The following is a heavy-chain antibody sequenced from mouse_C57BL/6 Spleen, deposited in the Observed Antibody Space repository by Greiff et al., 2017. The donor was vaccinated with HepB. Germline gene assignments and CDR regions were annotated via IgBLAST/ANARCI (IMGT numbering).Heavy chain of an antibody. J-gene: IGHJ4*01. Sequence: EVQLQQSGPELVKPGASVKISCKASGYTFTDYYMNWVKQSHGKSLEWIGDINPNNGGTSYNQKFKGKATLTVDKSSSTAYMELRSLTSEDSAVYYCARWGIYDGYSYAMDYWGQGTSVTVSS. D-gene: IGHD2-3*01. CDR1: GYTFTDYY. CDR2: INPNNGGT. CDR3: ARWGIYDGYSYAMDY. V-gene: IGHV1-26*01.